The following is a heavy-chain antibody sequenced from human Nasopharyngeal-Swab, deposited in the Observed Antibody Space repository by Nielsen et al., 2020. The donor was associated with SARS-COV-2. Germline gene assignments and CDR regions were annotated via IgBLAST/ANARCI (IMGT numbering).Heavy chain of an antibody. CDR3: ARDAGWGGKYGSNWFDP. CDR1: GFIFSDQY. CDR2: MSNDSYVI. D-gene: IGHD1-26*01. Sequence: GGSLRLSCAASGFIFSDQYMSWMRQAPGKGLEWLSYMSNDSYVIKYADSVKGRFTVSRDNAKNSLYLQMNSLTPEDTAMFYCARDAGWGGKYGSNWFDPWGQGTLVTVSS. J-gene: IGHJ5*02. V-gene: IGHV3-11*04.